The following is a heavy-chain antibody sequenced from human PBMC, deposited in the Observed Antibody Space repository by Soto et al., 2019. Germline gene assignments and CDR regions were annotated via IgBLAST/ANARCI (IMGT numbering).Heavy chain of an antibody. D-gene: IGHD3-10*01. Sequence: QVQLQESGPGLVKPSETLSLTCTVSGGSISSYYWCWIRQPPGKGLEWIGFIFYRWSSSDNPSLKSRVTISIASCESQCSLKPHSGTAADAAVSYCARMSGAPGLSFASWGQGTRVAVSS. CDR2: IFYRWSS. CDR3: ARMSGAPGLSFAS. V-gene: IGHV4-59*01. CDR1: GGSISSYY. J-gene: IGHJ5*01.